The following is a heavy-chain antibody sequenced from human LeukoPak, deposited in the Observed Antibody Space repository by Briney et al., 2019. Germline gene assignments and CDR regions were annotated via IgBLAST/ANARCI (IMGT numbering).Heavy chain of an antibody. CDR1: GGSISSGGYS. D-gene: IGHD3-10*01. V-gene: IGHV4-30-2*01. CDR3: ARGGVTMVRGVIIRGFDY. Sequence: SQTLSLTCAVSGGSISSGGYSWSWIRQPPGKGLEWIGYIYHSGSTYYNPSLKSRVTKSVDRSKNQFSLKLSSVTAADTAVYYCARGGVTMVRGVIIRGFDYWGQGTLVTVSS. CDR2: IYHSGST. J-gene: IGHJ4*02.